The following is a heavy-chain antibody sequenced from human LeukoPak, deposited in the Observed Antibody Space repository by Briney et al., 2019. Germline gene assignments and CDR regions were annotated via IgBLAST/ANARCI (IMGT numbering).Heavy chain of an antibody. CDR1: GFTFSSYG. CDR2: IRYDGSSK. CDR3: AKELYYGSGGYYYGTDAFEI. Sequence: GGSLRLSCAASGFTFSSYGMHWVRQAPGKGLEWVAFIRYDGSSKYYADSVKGRFTISRDNSKNTLYLQMDSLRPEDTAVYYCAKELYYGSGGYYYGTDAFEIWGQGTMVTVSS. D-gene: IGHD3-22*01. J-gene: IGHJ3*02. V-gene: IGHV3-30*02.